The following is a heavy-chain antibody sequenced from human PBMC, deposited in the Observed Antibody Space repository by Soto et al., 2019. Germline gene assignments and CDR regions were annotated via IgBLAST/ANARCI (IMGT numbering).Heavy chain of an antibody. CDR2: ISGSGGST. CDR1: GFTFSSYA. D-gene: IGHD6-19*01. J-gene: IGHJ4*02. CDR3: AKDRRIAVAGTCDY. V-gene: IGHV3-23*01. Sequence: EVQLLESGGGLVQPGGSLRLSCAASGFTFSSYAMSWVRQAPGKGLEWVSAISGSGGSTYYADSVKGRFTISRDTSKNTLYLQMNSLRAEDTAVYYCAKDRRIAVAGTCDYWGQGTLVTVSS.